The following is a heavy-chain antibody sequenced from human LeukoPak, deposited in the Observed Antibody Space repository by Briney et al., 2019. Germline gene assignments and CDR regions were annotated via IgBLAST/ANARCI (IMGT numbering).Heavy chain of an antibody. Sequence: SETLSLTCAVYGGSFSGYYWSWIRQPPGKGLGWIGEINHSGSTNYNPSLKSRVTISVDTSKNQFSLKLSSVTAADTAVYYCARSFDGSGLGYYFDYWGQGTLVTVSS. CDR3: ARSFDGSGLGYYFDY. V-gene: IGHV4-34*01. CDR2: INHSGST. J-gene: IGHJ4*02. D-gene: IGHD6-25*01. CDR1: GGSFSGYY.